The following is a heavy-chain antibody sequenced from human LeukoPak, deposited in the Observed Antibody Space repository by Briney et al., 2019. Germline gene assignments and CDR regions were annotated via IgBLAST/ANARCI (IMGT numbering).Heavy chain of an antibody. CDR2: INHSGST. D-gene: IGHD1-14*01. CDR3: ARKEVFNWFDP. CDR1: GFTFSSFG. Sequence: GSLRLSCAASGFTFSSFGMNWIRQPPGKGLEWIGEINHSGSTNYNPSLKSRVTISVDTSKNQFSLKLSSVTAADTAVYYCARKEVFNWFDPWGQGTLVTVSS. J-gene: IGHJ5*02. V-gene: IGHV4-34*01.